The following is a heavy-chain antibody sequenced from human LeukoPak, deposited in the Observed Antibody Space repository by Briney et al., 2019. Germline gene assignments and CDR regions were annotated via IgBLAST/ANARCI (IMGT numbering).Heavy chain of an antibody. D-gene: IGHD3-16*01. CDR3: AGDITFGGAPRLWFDP. CDR2: IYYSGNT. Sequence: SVTVSLMCSVSSVSISSSNSYWGWIRQPPGKGLEWIGSIYYSGNTYYHASRKSQVYISIDTSKNQFSLRLNSVTAADTAVYYCAGDITFGGAPRLWFDPWGQGTLVTVSS. V-gene: IGHV4-39*07. J-gene: IGHJ5*02. CDR1: SVSISSSNSY.